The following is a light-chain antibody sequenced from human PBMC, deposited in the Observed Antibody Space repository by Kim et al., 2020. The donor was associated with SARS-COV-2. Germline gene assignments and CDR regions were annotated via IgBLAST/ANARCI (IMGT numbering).Light chain of an antibody. CDR2: EVN. CDR1: SSDFGGYNY. J-gene: IGLJ3*02. Sequence: QSALTQPPSASGSPGQSVTISCTGTSSDFGGYNYVSWYQQHPGKAPKVIIYEVNKRPSGVPDRFSGSKSGNTASLSVSGLQAEDEADYYCSSLPGSSASVMFGGGTQLTVL. V-gene: IGLV2-8*01. CDR3: SSLPGSSASVM.